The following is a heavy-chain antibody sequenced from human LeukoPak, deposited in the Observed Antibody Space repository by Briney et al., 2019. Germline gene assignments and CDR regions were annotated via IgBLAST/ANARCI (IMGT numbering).Heavy chain of an antibody. J-gene: IGHJ6*02. CDR1: GGSISNYY. CDR2: INYSGST. D-gene: IGHD6-13*01. V-gene: IGHV4-59*01. Sequence: KPSETLSLTCTVSGGSISNYYWTWIRQPPGKGLEWIGYINYSGSTNYNPSLKSRVTISVDTSKNQFSLKLSSVTAVDTAVYYCAREGRSSSRPGDGMDVWGQGTTVTVSS. CDR3: AREGRSSSRPGDGMDV.